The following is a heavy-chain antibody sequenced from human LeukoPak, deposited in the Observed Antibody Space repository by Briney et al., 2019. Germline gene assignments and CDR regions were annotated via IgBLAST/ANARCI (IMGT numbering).Heavy chain of an antibody. V-gene: IGHV1-18*04. J-gene: IGHJ4*02. Sequence: ASVKVSCKASGYTFTGYYMHWVRQAPGQGLEWMGWISAYNGNTNYAQKLQGRVTMTTDTSTSTAYMELRSLRSDDTAVYYCARPRGGATGYSDFDYWGQGTLVTVSS. CDR1: GYTFTGYY. D-gene: IGHD3-9*01. CDR3: ARPRGGATGYSDFDY. CDR2: ISAYNGNT.